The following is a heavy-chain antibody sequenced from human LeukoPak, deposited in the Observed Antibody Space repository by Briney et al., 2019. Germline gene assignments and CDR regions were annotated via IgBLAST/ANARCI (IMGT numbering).Heavy chain of an antibody. Sequence: GGSLRLSCAASGFTFSSYGMSWVRQAPGKGLEWVSAISGSGGSTYYADSVKGRFTISRDNSKNTLYLQMNSLRAEDTALYFCARDATTEPGTVYMDVWGKGTTVTISS. CDR1: GFTFSSYG. CDR2: ISGSGGST. D-gene: IGHD6-13*01. V-gene: IGHV3-23*01. J-gene: IGHJ6*03. CDR3: ARDATTEPGTVYMDV.